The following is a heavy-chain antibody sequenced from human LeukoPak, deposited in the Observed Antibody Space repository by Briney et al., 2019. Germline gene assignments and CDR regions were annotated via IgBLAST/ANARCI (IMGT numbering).Heavy chain of an antibody. D-gene: IGHD5-18*01. Sequence: GASVKVSCKSSGYTFTSYGITWVRQAPGQGLEWLGWISTYNGNTNYPQKLQGRVTMTTDTSTSTAYMELRSLRSDDTAVYYCARVDTAMEKLFDFWGQGTLVTVSS. V-gene: IGHV1-18*01. CDR1: GYTFTSYG. CDR3: ARVDTAMEKLFDF. J-gene: IGHJ4*02. CDR2: ISTYNGNT.